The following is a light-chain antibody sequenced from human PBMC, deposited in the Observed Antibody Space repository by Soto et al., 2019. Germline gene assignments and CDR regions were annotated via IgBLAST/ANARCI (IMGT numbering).Light chain of an antibody. CDR2: DVT. V-gene: IGLV2-14*03. Sequence: SALTQPASVSGSPGQSITISCTGTSSDVGGYNYVSWYQHHPGKVPKLMIYDVTNRPSGVSNRFSGSKSGNTASLTISGLQAEDEADYYCSSYTSSSTPVFGTGTKVTVL. CDR1: SSDVGGYNY. J-gene: IGLJ1*01. CDR3: SSYTSSSTPV.